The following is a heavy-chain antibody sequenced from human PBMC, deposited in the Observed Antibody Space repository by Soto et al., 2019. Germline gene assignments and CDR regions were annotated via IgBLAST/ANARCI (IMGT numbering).Heavy chain of an antibody. Sequence: SLTCTVSGGSISSYYWSWIRQPPGKGLEWIGYIYYSGSTNYNPSLKSRVTISVDTSKNQLSLKLSSVTAADTAVYYCARALLGYCSSTSCYTDYGMDVWGQGTTVTVSS. CDR3: ARALLGYCSSTSCYTDYGMDV. CDR2: IYYSGST. V-gene: IGHV4-59*01. J-gene: IGHJ6*02. D-gene: IGHD2-2*02. CDR1: GGSISSYY.